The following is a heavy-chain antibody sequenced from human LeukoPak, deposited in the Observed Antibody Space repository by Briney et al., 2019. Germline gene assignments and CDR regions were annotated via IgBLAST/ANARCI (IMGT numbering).Heavy chain of an antibody. CDR1: GYTFTGYY. CDR3: ARDQTYYYDSSGFQNWFDP. V-gene: IGHV1-2*02. Sequence: ASVKVSCKASGYTFTGYYMHWVRQAPGQGLEWMGWINPNSGGTNYAQKFQGRVTTTRDTSISTAYMELSRLRSDDTAVYYCARDQTYYYDSSGFQNWFDPWGQGTLVTVSS. J-gene: IGHJ5*02. D-gene: IGHD3-22*01. CDR2: INPNSGGT.